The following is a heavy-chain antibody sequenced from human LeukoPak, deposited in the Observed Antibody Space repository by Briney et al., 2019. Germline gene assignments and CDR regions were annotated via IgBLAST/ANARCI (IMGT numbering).Heavy chain of an antibody. CDR2: INTDGSST. V-gene: IGHV3-74*01. CDR3: ARARAYDGSAYFLH. D-gene: IGHD3-22*01. Sequence: GGSLRLSCAASGFTFSSYWMHWVRQAPGKGLVWVSRINTDGSSTIYADSVKGRFTISRDNAKNTLYLQMNSLRGEDAAVYYCARARAYDGSAYFLHWGQGTLVTVSA. J-gene: IGHJ4*02. CDR1: GFTFSSYW.